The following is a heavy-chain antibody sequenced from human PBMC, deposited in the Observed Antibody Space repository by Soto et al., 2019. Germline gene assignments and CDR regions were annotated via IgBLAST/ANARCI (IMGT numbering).Heavy chain of an antibody. CDR2: IYYSGST. Sequence: SETLSLTCTVSGGSISTYYWSWIRQPPGKGLEWIGYIYYSGSTNYNPSLKSRLTMSVDTSKKQFSLKLSSVTAADTAVYHCARVSPGRTYYFDYWGQGILVTVSS. J-gene: IGHJ4*02. V-gene: IGHV4-59*01. CDR3: ARVSPGRTYYFDY. CDR1: GGSISTYY.